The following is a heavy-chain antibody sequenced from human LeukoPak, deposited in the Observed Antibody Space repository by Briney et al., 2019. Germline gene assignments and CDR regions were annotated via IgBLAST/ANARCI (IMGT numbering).Heavy chain of an antibody. D-gene: IGHD2-2*02. CDR2: IYYSGST. J-gene: IGHJ3*02. V-gene: IGHV4-30-4*01. CDR3: ARVSLGYQLLYRAMGAFDI. Sequence: SQTLSLTCTVSGGSISSGDYYWSWIRQPPGKGLEWIGYIYYSGSTYYNPSLKSRVTISVDTSKNQFSPKLSSVTAADTAVYYCARVSLGYQLLYRAMGAFDIWGQGTMVTVSS. CDR1: GGSISSGDYY.